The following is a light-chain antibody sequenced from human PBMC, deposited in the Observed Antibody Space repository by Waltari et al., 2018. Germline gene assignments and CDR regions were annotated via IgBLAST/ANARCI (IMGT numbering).Light chain of an antibody. CDR2: KAS. CDR3: QQYDVFPLT. J-gene: IGKJ4*01. Sequence: DIQMTQSPSTLSASVGDRVTITCRASQSISHWLAWYQQKSGKAPKLLIYKASTLESGVPSRFSGSGSWTEFTLTIGSLQPDDFAAYYCQQYDVFPLTFGGGTKVEI. V-gene: IGKV1-5*03. CDR1: QSISHW.